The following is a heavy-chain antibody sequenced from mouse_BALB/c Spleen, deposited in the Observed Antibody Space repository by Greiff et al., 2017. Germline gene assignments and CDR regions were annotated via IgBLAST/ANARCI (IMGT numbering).Heavy chain of an antibody. CDR3: ARGITTSWFAY. CDR1: GYTFTSYW. Sequence: QQSCKASGYTFTSYWMHWVKQRPGQGLEWIGEINPSNGRTNYNEKFKSKATLTVDKSSSTAYMQLSSLTSEDSAVYYCARGITTSWFAYWGQGTLVTVSA. V-gene: IGHV1S81*02. CDR2: INPSNGRT. D-gene: IGHD2-4*01. J-gene: IGHJ3*01.